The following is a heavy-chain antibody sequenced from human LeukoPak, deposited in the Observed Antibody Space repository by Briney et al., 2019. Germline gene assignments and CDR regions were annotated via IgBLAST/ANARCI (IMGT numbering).Heavy chain of an antibody. CDR3: ARQYHYDSSGYYYVVDY. J-gene: IGHJ4*02. CDR1: GYSFTSYW. CDR2: IYPGDSDT. V-gene: IGHV5-51*01. Sequence: GESLKISCKGSGYSFTSYWIGWVRQMPGKGLEWMGIIYPGDSDTRYSPPFQGQVTISADKSISTAYLQWSSLKASDTAMYYCARQYHYDSSGYYYVVDYWGQGTLVTVSS. D-gene: IGHD3-22*01.